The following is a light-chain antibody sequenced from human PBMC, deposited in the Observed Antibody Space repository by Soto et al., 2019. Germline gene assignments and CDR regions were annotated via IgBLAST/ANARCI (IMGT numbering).Light chain of an antibody. CDR2: GAS. V-gene: IGKV3-20*01. CDR1: QSVSSSY. Sequence: EIVLTQSPGTLSLSPGERATLSCRASQSVSSSYLAWYQQKPGQAPRLLIYGASSRATGILDRFSGSGSGTDFTLTISSLQPDDIATYYCQKCHRYLTFGQGTKVDIK. J-gene: IGKJ1*01. CDR3: QKCHRYLT.